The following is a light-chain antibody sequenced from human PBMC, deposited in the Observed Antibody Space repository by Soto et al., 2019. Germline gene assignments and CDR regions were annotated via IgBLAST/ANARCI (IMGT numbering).Light chain of an antibody. V-gene: IGKV1-39*01. CDR2: AAS. Sequence: DIQMTQSPSSLSASVGDRVTITCRASQSISSYLNWYQQKPGKAPKLLIYAASSLQSGVPSRFSGSGSGTDFTLTISSRQPEDFATYYCQQSYSTPPGYTFGQGTKLEIK. CDR1: QSISSY. CDR3: QQSYSTPPGYT. J-gene: IGKJ2*01.